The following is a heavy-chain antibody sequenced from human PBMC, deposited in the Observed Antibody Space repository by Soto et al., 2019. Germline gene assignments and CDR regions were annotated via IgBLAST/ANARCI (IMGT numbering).Heavy chain of an antibody. J-gene: IGHJ6*02. CDR3: ARGPYITMVQGVGDYYGMDV. Sequence: PSETLSLTCAVYGGSFSGYYWSWIRQPPGKGLEWIGEINHSGSTNYNPSLKSRVTISVDTSKNQFSLKLSSVTAADTAVYYCARGPYITMVQGVGDYYGMDVWGQGTTVTVSS. D-gene: IGHD3-10*01. CDR1: GGSFSGYY. V-gene: IGHV4-34*01. CDR2: INHSGST.